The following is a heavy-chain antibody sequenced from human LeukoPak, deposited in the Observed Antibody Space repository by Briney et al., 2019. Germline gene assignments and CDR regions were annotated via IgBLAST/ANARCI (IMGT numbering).Heavy chain of an antibody. Sequence: ASVKVSCKASGYTFTSYGISWVRQAPGQGLEWMGWISAYNGNTHYAQKLQGRVTMTTDTSTSTAYMELRSLRSDDTAVYYCAARQPYSSVFDYWGQGTLVTVSS. D-gene: IGHD6-19*01. CDR1: GYTFTSYG. CDR3: AARQPYSSVFDY. J-gene: IGHJ4*02. V-gene: IGHV1-18*01. CDR2: ISAYNGNT.